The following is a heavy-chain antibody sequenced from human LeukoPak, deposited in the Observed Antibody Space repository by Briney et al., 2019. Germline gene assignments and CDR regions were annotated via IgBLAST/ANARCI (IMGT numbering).Heavy chain of an antibody. CDR1: GFTFSKYW. J-gene: IGHJ4*02. CDR3: ATKQWLAPPPDS. D-gene: IGHD6-19*01. CDR2: INADGNVQ. V-gene: IGHV3-74*01. Sequence: GGSLSLFCAASGFTFSKYWMLWVRLAPGKGLESDSRINADGNVQTYADSVKGQFTVSRENADNTMFLQMNSVRDEDTAVYYCATKQWLAPPPDSWGQGTPVTVSS.